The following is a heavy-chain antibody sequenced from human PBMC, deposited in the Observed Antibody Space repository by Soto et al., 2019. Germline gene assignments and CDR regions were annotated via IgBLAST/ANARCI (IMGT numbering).Heavy chain of an antibody. CDR2: INSDGSST. CDR1: GFTFSSYW. Sequence: GGSLRLSCAASGFTFSSYWMHWVRQAPGKGLVWVSRINSDGSSTSYADSVKGRFTISRDNAKNTLYLQMNSLRAEDTAVYYCASRISYYYGMDVWGQGTTVTVSS. J-gene: IGHJ6*02. V-gene: IGHV3-74*01. D-gene: IGHD2-15*01. CDR3: ASRISYYYGMDV.